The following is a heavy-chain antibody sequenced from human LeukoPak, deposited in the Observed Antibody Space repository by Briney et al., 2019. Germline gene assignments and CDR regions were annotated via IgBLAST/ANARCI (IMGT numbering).Heavy chain of an antibody. CDR1: GYTFTGYY. CDR2: INPNSGGT. Sequence: ASVKVSCKASGYTFTGYYMHWVRQAPGQGLEWMGWINPNSGGTNYAQKFQGRVTMTRDTSISTAYMELSRLRSDDTAVYYCARVSSDYDKAHDNYYQYIDVWGKGTTVTVSS. D-gene: IGHD5-12*01. CDR3: ARVSSDYDKAHDNYYQYIDV. J-gene: IGHJ6*03. V-gene: IGHV1-2*02.